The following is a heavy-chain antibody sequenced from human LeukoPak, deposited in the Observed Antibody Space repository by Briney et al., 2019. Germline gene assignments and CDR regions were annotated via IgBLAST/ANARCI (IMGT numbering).Heavy chain of an antibody. J-gene: IGHJ1*01. CDR3: ATYSTRNAREFQS. V-gene: IGHV3-7*01. CDR1: GFIFSNCW. Sequence: GGSLRLSSETSGFIFSNCWMTWVRQAPGKGLEWVANIKTDASEKYYADSVKGRFTISRDNAKMSLYLQMNSLRVEDTAVYYCATYSTRNAREFQSWGQGTLVTVSS. D-gene: IGHD4-11*01. CDR2: IKTDASEK.